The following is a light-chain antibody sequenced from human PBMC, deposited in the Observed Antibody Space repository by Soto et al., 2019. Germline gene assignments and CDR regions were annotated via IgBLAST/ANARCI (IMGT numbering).Light chain of an antibody. V-gene: IGKV3-20*01. CDR3: QQYDTSPIT. CDR1: QSIRSNY. Sequence: EIVLTESPVSLSLSPGERATLSCGASQSIRSNYLAWYQQKPGQAPRLLIYGASRRATGIPDRFSGSGSGTEFTLTITPLEPEDFVVYFCQQYDTSPITFGQGTRLEIK. CDR2: GAS. J-gene: IGKJ5*01.